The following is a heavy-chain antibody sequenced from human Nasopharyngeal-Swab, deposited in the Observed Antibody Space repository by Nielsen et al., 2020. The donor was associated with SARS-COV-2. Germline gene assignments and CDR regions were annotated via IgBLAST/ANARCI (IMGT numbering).Heavy chain of an antibody. V-gene: IGHV3-15*01. CDR3: TTDGGEYYDILTGYHLIGV. Sequence: GGSLRLPCAASGFTFSNAWMSWVRQAPGKGLEWVGRIKSKTDGGTTDYAAPVKGRFTISRDDSKNTLYLQMNSLKTEDTAVYYCTTDGGEYYDILTGYHLIGVWGQGTTVTVSS. CDR2: IKSKTDGGTT. J-gene: IGHJ6*02. D-gene: IGHD3-9*01. CDR1: GFTFSNAW.